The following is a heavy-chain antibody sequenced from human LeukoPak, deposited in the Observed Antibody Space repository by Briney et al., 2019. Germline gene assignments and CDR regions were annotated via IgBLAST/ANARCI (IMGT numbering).Heavy chain of an antibody. D-gene: IGHD1-26*01. CDR2: ISSSSSYI. CDR3: MVDVGATTVWYFDL. V-gene: IGHV3-21*01. CDR1: GFTFSSYS. Sequence: PGGTLRLSCAASGFTFSSYSMNWVRQAPGKGLEWVSSISSSSSYIYYADSVKGRFTISRDNAKNSLYLQMNSLRAEDTAVYYCMVDVGATTVWYFDLWGRGTLVTVSS. J-gene: IGHJ2*01.